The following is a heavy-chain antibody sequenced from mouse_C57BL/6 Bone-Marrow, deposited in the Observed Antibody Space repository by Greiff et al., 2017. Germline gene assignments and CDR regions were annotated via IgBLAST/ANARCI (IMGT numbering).Heavy chain of an antibody. CDR2: ISNGGGST. J-gene: IGHJ4*01. D-gene: IGHD6-1*01. CDR1: GFTFSDYY. CDR3: ARGGPRAMDY. V-gene: IGHV5-12*01. Sequence: EVKVVESGGGLVQPGGSLKLSCAASGFTFSDYYMYWVRQTPEKRLEWVAYISNGGGSTYYPDTVKGRFTISRDNAKNTLYLQMSRLKSEDTAMYYCARGGPRAMDYWGQGTSVTVSS.